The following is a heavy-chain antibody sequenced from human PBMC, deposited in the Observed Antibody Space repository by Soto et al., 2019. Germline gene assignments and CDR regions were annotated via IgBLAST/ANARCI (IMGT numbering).Heavy chain of an antibody. D-gene: IGHD1-1*01. CDR2: TYYRSKWYN. J-gene: IGHJ6*02. CDR1: GDSVSSNSAA. CDR3: ARSTKLAGTTYYYYGMDV. V-gene: IGHV6-1*01. Sequence: SQTLSLTCAISGDSVSSNSAAWNWIRQSPSRGLEWLGRTYYRSKWYNDYAVSVKSRITINPDTSKNQFSLQLNSVTPEDTAVYYCARSTKLAGTTYYYYGMDVWGQGTTVTGSS.